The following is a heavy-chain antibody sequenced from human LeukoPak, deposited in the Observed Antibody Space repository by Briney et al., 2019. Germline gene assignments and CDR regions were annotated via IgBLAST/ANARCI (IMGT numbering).Heavy chain of an antibody. D-gene: IGHD6-19*01. CDR3: ARDVRTSGWYTFDY. CDR1: GDSGSSNNGA. CDR2: TYYRSKWYD. V-gene: IGHV6-1*01. J-gene: IGHJ4*02. Sequence: SQTLSLTCAISGDSGSSNNGAWNWIRPSPSRGLEWLGRTYYRSKWYDDYAGSVKGRITISPDTSKNQFSLQMYSVTPEDTAVYYCARDVRTSGWYTFDYWGQGTLVTVSS.